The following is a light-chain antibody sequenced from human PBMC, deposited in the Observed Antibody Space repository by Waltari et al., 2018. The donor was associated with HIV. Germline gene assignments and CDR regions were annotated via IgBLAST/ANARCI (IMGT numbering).Light chain of an antibody. CDR3: QSSDNSEHMI. CDR1: TFAKQK. Sequence: SSELTQPPPVSVSPGPTARISCSGETFAKQKAYWYQQKPGQAPVVVIIKDTERPSGIPERFSGSSSGTTVTLTIRGVQAEDEADYYCQSSDNSEHMIFGGGTKLTVL. J-gene: IGLJ2*01. CDR2: KDT. V-gene: IGLV3-25*03.